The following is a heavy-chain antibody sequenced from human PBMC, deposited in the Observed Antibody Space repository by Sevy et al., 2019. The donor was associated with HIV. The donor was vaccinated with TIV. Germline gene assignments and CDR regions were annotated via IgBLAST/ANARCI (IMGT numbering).Heavy chain of an antibody. D-gene: IGHD5-12*01. CDR3: ARRGTRVLYYMDV. Sequence: SETLSLTCAVSGYSISSGYYWGWIRQPPGKGLEWIGSIYHSGSTYYNPSLKSRVTISVDTSKNQFSLKLSSVTAADTAVYYCARRGTRVLYYMDVWGKRTTVTVSS. J-gene: IGHJ6*03. CDR2: IYHSGST. CDR1: GYSISSGYY. V-gene: IGHV4-38-2*01.